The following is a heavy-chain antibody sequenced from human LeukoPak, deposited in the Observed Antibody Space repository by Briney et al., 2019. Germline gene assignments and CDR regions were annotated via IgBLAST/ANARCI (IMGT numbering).Heavy chain of an antibody. CDR1: GFTFNNAW. CDR3: TTYSSSSFGY. CDR2: IYSKTDGGTT. V-gene: IGHV3-15*01. J-gene: IGHJ4*02. D-gene: IGHD6-6*01. Sequence: GGSLRLSCAVSGFTFNNAWMSWVRQAPGKGLEWVGRIYSKTDGGTTDYAAPVKGRFTISGDDSKTTLYLQMNSLKTEDTAVYYCTTYSSSSFGYWGQGTLVTVSS.